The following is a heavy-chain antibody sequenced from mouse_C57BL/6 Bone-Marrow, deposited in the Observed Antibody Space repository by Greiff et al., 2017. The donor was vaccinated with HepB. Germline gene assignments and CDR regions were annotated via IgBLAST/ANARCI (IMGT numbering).Heavy chain of an antibody. J-gene: IGHJ4*01. V-gene: IGHV5-17*01. CDR3: ARFWDDAMDY. D-gene: IGHD4-1*01. CDR1: GFTFSDYG. CDR2: ISSGSSTI. Sequence: EVKLVDSGGGLVKPGGSLKLSCAASGFTFSDYGMHWVRQAPEKGLEWVAYISSGSSTIYYADTVKGRFTISRDNAKNTLFLQMTSLRSEDTAMYYCARFWDDAMDYWGQGTSVTVSS.